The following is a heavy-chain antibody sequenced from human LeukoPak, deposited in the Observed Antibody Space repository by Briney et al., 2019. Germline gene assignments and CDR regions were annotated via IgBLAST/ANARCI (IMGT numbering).Heavy chain of an antibody. J-gene: IGHJ5*02. CDR2: IYYSGST. CDR3: ARVPRRMVRGSWFDP. CDR1: GGSISSSSYY. V-gene: IGHV4-39*07. Sequence: PSETLSLTCTVSGGSISSSSYYWGWIRQPPGKGLEWIGSIYYSGSTYYNPSLKSRVTISVDKSKNQFSLKLSSVTAADTAVYYCARVPRRMVRGSWFDPWGQGTLVTVSS. D-gene: IGHD3-10*01.